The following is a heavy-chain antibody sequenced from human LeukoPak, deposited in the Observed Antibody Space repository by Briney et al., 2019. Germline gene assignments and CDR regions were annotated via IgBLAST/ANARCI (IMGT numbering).Heavy chain of an antibody. D-gene: IGHD2-2*01. CDR3: ARGAEYCSSTSCYSDAFDI. Sequence: GSLRLSCAASGITVSDNYMSWVRQAPGKGLEWVSVIYSGGGTYYADSVKGRFTISRDNSKNTLYLQMNSLRAEDTAVYYCARGAEYCSSTSCYSDAFDIWGQGTMVIVSS. J-gene: IGHJ3*02. CDR2: IYSGGGT. CDR1: GITVSDNY. V-gene: IGHV3-53*01.